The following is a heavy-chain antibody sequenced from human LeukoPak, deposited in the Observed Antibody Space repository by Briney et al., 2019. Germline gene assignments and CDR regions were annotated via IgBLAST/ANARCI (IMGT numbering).Heavy chain of an antibody. CDR1: GFTFSNYA. D-gene: IGHD1-26*01. CDR2: TTGSGGLT. J-gene: IGHJ4*02. Sequence: GGSLRLSCVATGFTFSNYAMSWVRQAPGKGLERVSSTTGSGGLTYYADSVKGRFTISRDNSKNTLYLQMSSLRADDTAMYYCSKGAGGQRWHSIDFWGQGTLVTVSS. V-gene: IGHV3-23*01. CDR3: SKGAGGQRWHSIDF.